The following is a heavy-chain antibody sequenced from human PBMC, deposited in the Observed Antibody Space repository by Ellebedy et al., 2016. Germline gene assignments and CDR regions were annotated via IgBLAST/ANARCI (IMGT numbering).Heavy chain of an antibody. D-gene: IGHD2-15*01. CDR3: SVDIAVVQATSHYYYYGLDV. V-gene: IGHV3-49*03. CDR1: GFTFGEYA. J-gene: IGHJ6*02. CDR2: IRSKTYGGTS. Sequence: GGSLRLSCTASGFTFGEYALSWYRQAPGKGLEWVGFIRSKTYGGTSDYAASVKGRFMISRDDSKSIAFLQMSALKTDDTAVYYCSVDIAVVQATSHYYYYGLDVWGQGTAVTVSS.